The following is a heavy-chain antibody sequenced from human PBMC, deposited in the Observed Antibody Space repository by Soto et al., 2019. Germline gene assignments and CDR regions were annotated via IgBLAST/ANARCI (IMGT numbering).Heavy chain of an antibody. CDR1: GYSVTSYL. D-gene: IGHD5-12*01. CDR2: MYPGDSET. CDR3: ARHRYDNYYSGMDV. V-gene: IGHV5-51*01. J-gene: IGHJ6*02. Sequence: GESPNISCTGSGYSVTSYLIGCVRQMPGKGLEWMGIMYPGDSETRYSPSFQGQVNISADHSISTAYLQWSSLKASDTAMYYCARHRYDNYYSGMDVWGHGTTVTVSS.